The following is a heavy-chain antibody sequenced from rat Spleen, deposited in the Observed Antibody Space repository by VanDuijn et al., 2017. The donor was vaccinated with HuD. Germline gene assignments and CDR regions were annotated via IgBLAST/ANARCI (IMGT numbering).Heavy chain of an antibody. CDR3: ARWDY. CDR1: GSSLTSYN. V-gene: IGHV2-6*01. Sequence: QVQLKESGPGLVQPSQTLSLTCTVSGSSLTSYNVHWVRQPPGKGLEWIAAISSGGSTYYNSALKSRLSISRDTSKSQVFLKMNSLQTEDTAMYFCARWDYWGQGVMVTVSS. J-gene: IGHJ2*01. CDR2: ISSGGST.